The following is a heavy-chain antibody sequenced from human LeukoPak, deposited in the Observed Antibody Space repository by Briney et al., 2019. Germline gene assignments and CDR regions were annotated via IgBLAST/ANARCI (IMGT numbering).Heavy chain of an antibody. J-gene: IGHJ4*02. CDR1: GGSISSYY. V-gene: IGHV4-59*08. Sequence: SETLSLTCTVSGGSISSYYWSWVRQPPGKGLEWIAYINYSGNTNYNPSLKSRVTISVDTSKNQFSLKLRSVTAADTAVYYCARNYGGHSGAFFWYWGQGILVTVSS. D-gene: IGHD4-23*01. CDR3: ARNYGGHSGAFFWY. CDR2: INYSGNT.